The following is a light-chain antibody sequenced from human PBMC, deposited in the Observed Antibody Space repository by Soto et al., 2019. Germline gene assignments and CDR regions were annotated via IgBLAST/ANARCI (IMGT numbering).Light chain of an antibody. J-gene: IGLJ2*01. V-gene: IGLV2-11*01. CDR1: SSDVGGYNY. Sequence: QSALTQPRSVSGSPGQSVTISCIGTSSDVGGYNYVSWYQQHPGKAPKLMIYDVSKRPSGVPDRFSGSKSGNTASLTISGLQAEDEADYYCCSYAGSYTSFGGGTKLTVL. CDR3: CSYAGSYTS. CDR2: DVS.